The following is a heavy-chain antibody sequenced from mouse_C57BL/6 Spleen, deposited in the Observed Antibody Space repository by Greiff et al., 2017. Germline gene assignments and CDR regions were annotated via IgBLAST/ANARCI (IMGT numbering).Heavy chain of an antibody. V-gene: IGHV5-12*01. Sequence: EVQGVESGGGLVQPGGSLKLSCAASGFTFSDYYMYWVRQTPEKRLEWVAYISNGGGSTYYPDTVKGRFTISRDNDKNTLYLQMSRLKSEDTARYYCARRGGNNYFDYWGQGTTLTVSS. CDR1: GFTFSDYY. CDR3: ARRGGNNYFDY. D-gene: IGHD1-1*02. J-gene: IGHJ2*01. CDR2: ISNGGGST.